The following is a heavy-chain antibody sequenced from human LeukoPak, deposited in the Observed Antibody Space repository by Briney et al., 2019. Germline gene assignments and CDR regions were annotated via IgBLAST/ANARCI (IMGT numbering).Heavy chain of an antibody. V-gene: IGHV3-21*01. CDR2: IRSSSSYI. Sequence: KTGGSLRLSCAASGFTFSSYSMNWVRQAPGKGLEWVSSIRSSSSYIYYADSVKGRFTISRDNAKNSLYLQMNSLRAEDTAVYYCARSYYYGSGSCYSDYWGQGTLVTVSS. D-gene: IGHD3-10*01. J-gene: IGHJ4*02. CDR1: GFTFSSYS. CDR3: ARSYYYGSGSCYSDY.